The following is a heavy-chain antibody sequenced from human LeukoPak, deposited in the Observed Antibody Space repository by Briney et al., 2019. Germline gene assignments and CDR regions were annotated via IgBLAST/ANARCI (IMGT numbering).Heavy chain of an antibody. CDR2: ISYDGSNK. D-gene: IGHD6-19*01. CDR1: GFTFSSYA. J-gene: IGHJ4*02. V-gene: IGHV3-30*04. Sequence: GRSLRLSCAASGFTFSSYAMHWVRQAPGKGLEWVAVISYDGSNKYYADPVKGRFTISRDNSKNTLYLQMNSLRAEDTAVYYCARDPAVAGPGDYWGQGTLVTVSS. CDR3: ARDPAVAGPGDY.